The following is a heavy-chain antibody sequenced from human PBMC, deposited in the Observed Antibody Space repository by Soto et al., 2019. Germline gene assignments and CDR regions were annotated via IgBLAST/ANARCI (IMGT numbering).Heavy chain of an antibody. V-gene: IGHV3-30-3*01. CDR3: ARNSDHRLVRGWLDP. CDR2: ISHDGSHE. Sequence: QGQLLESGGGVVQPGRSLRLSCAASGLSFSSSAMHWVRQAPGKGLEWVAMISHDGSHEYYGDSVKGRFSVSRDNSHNILHLQMNSLGVADTAVYFCARNSDHRLVRGWLDPWGQGTLVTVSS. J-gene: IGHJ5*02. CDR1: GLSFSSSA. D-gene: IGHD3-10*01.